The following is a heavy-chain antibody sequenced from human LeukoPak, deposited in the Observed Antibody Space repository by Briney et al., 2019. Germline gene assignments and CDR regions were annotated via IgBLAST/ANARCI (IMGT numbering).Heavy chain of an antibody. Sequence: AXGQGLXXXXXIIPIFGTANYAQKFQGRVTITADESTSTAYMELSSLRSEDTAVYYCARDSYYDSSGGVDYWGQGTLVTVSS. D-gene: IGHD3-22*01. CDR3: ARDSYYDSSGGVDY. V-gene: IGHV1-69*01. CDR2: IIPIFGTA. J-gene: IGHJ4*02.